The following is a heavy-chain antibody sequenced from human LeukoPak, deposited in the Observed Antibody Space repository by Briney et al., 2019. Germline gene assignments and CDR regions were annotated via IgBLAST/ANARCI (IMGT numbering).Heavy chain of an antibody. CDR1: GFTFSSYT. V-gene: IGHV3-64*01. J-gene: IGHJ6*03. Sequence: AGGSLRLSCAVSGFTFSSYTMHWVRQAPGKGLEYVSAITSNGGSTYYANSVKGRFTISRDNSKNTLYLQMGSLRVEDMAVYYCARSRGLGLHYYYYIDVWGKGTTVTVSS. CDR2: ITSNGGST. CDR3: ARSRGLGLHYYYYIDV. D-gene: IGHD3-10*01.